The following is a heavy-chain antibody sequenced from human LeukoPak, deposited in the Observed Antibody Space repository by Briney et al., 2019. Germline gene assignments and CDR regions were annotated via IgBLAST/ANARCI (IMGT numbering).Heavy chain of an antibody. CDR2: IYSGGST. D-gene: IGHD3-16*01. CDR3: ARGGGEPWSDYYYYMDV. CDR1: GFTVSSNY. J-gene: IGHJ6*03. V-gene: IGHV3-53*01. Sequence: GGSLRLSCAASGFTVSSNYMSWVRQAPGKGLEWVSVIYSGGSTYYADSVKGRFRISRDNSKSTLYLQMNSLRAEDTAVYYCARGGGEPWSDYYYYMDVWGKGTTVTVSS.